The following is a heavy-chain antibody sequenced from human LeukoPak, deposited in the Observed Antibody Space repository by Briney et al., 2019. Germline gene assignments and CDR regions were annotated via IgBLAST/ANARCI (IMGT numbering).Heavy chain of an antibody. Sequence: SETLSLTCTVSGGSISGRYWNWIRQPPGKGLEWIGYIYYSGSTDYNPSLKSRVTISVDTSKNQFSLKLSSVTAADTAVYYCARLGRYSGSYVLAYWGQGTLVTVSS. D-gene: IGHD1-26*01. J-gene: IGHJ4*02. V-gene: IGHV4-59*11. CDR2: IYYSGST. CDR3: ARLGRYSGSYVLAY. CDR1: GGSISGRY.